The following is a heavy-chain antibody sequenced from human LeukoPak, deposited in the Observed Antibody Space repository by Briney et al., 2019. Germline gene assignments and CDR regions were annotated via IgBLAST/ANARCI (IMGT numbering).Heavy chain of an antibody. J-gene: IGHJ4*02. CDR2: INPNSGGA. D-gene: IGHD6-19*01. V-gene: IGHV1-2*02. CDR1: GYTFTGCY. CDR3: ARGRGVAVTGTIDY. Sequence: ASVKVSCKGSGYTFTGCYMHWVRQAPGQGLEWMGWINPNSGGAKYAQKFQGRGTMTGDRATGTAYMDLNGLASDDTAVYYCARGRGVAVTGTIDYWGQGTLVTVSP.